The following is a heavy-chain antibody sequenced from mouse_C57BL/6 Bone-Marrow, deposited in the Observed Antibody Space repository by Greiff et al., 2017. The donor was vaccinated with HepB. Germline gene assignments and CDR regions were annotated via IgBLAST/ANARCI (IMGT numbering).Heavy chain of an antibody. V-gene: IGHV1-76*01. CDR3: AREAYYYGSSYGFDV. J-gene: IGHJ1*03. CDR1: GYTFTDYY. D-gene: IGHD1-1*01. CDR2: IYPGSGNT. Sequence: VKLQESGAELVRPGASVKLSCKASGYTFTDYYINWVKQRPGQGLEWIARIYPGSGNTYYNEKFKGKATLTAEKSSSTAYMQLSSLTSEDSAVYFCAREAYYYGSSYGFDVWGTGTTVTVSS.